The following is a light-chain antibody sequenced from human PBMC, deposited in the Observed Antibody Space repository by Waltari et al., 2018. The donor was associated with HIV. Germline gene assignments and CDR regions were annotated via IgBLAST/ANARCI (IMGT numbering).Light chain of an antibody. CDR2: DTK. CDR1: LGGVTINHH. CDR3: LLFVDGRRV. J-gene: IGLJ2*01. Sequence: QVAVTQESSMTVPPGGPLVITCGFNLGGVTINHHAYWFQQKPGEAPTTLIHDTKARHSWTPARLSGLRRGDNAAVTLSDARSEDEAKYYCLLFVDGRRVFGGGTMVTV. V-gene: IGLV7-46*01.